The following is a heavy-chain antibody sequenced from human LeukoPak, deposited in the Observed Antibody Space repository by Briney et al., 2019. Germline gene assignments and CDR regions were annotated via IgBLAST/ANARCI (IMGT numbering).Heavy chain of an antibody. CDR2: ITYSGST. Sequence: PSETLSLTCTVSGGSISSDDYYWSWIRQPPGKGLEWIGHITYSGSTDYSPSLRSRVTMSVDTYKNQFSLELDSVTAAETAMYFCARGGVGGYDYFDSWGQGTLVAVSS. CDR3: ARGGVGGYDYFDS. CDR1: GGSISSDDYY. J-gene: IGHJ4*02. V-gene: IGHV4-30-4*01. D-gene: IGHD5-12*01.